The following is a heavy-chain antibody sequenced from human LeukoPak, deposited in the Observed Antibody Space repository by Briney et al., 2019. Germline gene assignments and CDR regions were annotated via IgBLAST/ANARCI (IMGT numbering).Heavy chain of an antibody. D-gene: IGHD5-18*01. J-gene: IGHJ4*02. CDR1: GYTFTGYY. Sequence: ASVKVSCKASGYTFTGYYMHWVRQAPGQGLEWMGWINPNSGGTNYARKFQGRVTMTRDTSISTAYMELSRLRSDDTAVYYCARVKRELTWIQLWLQGSYYFDYWGQGTLVTVSS. CDR2: INPNSGGT. V-gene: IGHV1-2*02. CDR3: ARVKRELTWIQLWLQGSYYFDY.